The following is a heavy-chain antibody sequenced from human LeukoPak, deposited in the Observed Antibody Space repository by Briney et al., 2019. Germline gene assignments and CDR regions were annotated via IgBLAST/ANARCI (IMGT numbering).Heavy chain of an antibody. V-gene: IGHV3-43*01. CDR1: GFIFDDYT. Sequence: PGGSLRLSCAASGFIFDDYTMHWVRQAPGKTLEWVALISWDGTTYYPDSVKGRFTISRDNSKNSLYLQMDTLRTEDTAFYYCAKDLSYESSGSVTDKWGQGTLVTVSS. D-gene: IGHD3-22*01. J-gene: IGHJ4*02. CDR3: AKDLSYESSGSVTDK. CDR2: ISWDGTT.